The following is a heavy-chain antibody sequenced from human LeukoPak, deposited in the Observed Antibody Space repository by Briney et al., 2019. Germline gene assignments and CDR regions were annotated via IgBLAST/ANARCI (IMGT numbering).Heavy chain of an antibody. D-gene: IGHD6-13*01. CDR3: VRGPDSSWYQAGY. CDR2: NSGGAT. J-gene: IGHJ4*02. CDR1: ALTASSNS. Sequence: GRSLRLSCAPSALTASSNSMSAVRPAPGERPERGSVNSGGATYHATTLHGRVTISRDTSKNTLYLQMNSLRAEDTAVYYFVRGPDSSWYQAGYWGQGTLVTVSS. V-gene: IGHV3-53*01.